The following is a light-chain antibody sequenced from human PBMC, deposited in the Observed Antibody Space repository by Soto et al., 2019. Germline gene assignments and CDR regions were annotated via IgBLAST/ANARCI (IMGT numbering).Light chain of an antibody. CDR3: QHDNTCPRT. CDR1: QGISND. Sequence: EIVMTQSRATLSVSAGERASLSCRASQGISNDLAWYQQKPGKAPRLLIYGASTMPSGIPARFSGSGSGTEFTLTISSLQPEDFAVYYCQHDNTCPRTFGQGTKVDNK. CDR2: GAS. V-gene: IGKV3-15*01. J-gene: IGKJ1*01.